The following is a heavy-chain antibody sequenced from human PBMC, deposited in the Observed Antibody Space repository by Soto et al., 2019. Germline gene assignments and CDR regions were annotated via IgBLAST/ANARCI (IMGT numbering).Heavy chain of an antibody. CDR3: ARDFADRALYYFDY. J-gene: IGHJ4*02. CDR1: GYTFTGYY. CDR2: INPNSGGT. V-gene: IGHV1-2*02. Sequence: GASVKVSCKASGYTFTGYYMHWVRQAPGQGLEWMGWINPNSGGTNYAQKFQGRVTMTRDTSISTAYMELSRLRSDDTAVYYCARDFADRALYYFDYWGQGTLVTVSS. D-gene: IGHD1-26*01.